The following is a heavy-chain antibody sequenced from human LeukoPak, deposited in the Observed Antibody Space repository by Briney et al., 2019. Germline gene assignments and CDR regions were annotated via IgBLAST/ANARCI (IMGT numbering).Heavy chain of an antibody. CDR3: ARDGDANYYDSNRYFQH. D-gene: IGHD3-22*01. J-gene: IGHJ1*01. V-gene: IGHV1-69*05. CDR2: TIPLFGTA. CDR1: GGSFSNFT. Sequence: ASVKVSCKASGGSFSNFTITWVRQAPGQGLEWMGGTIPLFGTANYAQEFQGRVTITTDESTNTAYMELSSLRSEDTAVYYCARDGDANYYDSNRYFQHWGQGTLVTVSS.